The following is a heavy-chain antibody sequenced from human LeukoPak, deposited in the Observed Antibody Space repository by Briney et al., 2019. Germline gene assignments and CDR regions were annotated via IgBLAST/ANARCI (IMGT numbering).Heavy chain of an antibody. CDR2: IKQDGSEK. V-gene: IGHV3-7*01. CDR3: ARDKTPRDGYWSYWDYYYGMDV. Sequence: GGSLRLSCAASGFTFSSYWMSWVRQAPGKGLEWVANIKQDGSEKYYVDSVKGRFTISRDNAKDSLYLQMNSLRAEDTAVYYCARDKTPRDGYWSYWDYYYGMDVWGQGTTVTVSS. D-gene: IGHD5-24*01. J-gene: IGHJ6*02. CDR1: GFTFSSYW.